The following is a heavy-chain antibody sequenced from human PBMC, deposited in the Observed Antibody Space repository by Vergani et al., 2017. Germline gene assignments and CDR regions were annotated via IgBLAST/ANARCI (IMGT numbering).Heavy chain of an antibody. CDR2: IYTSGSN. CDR3: ARGYYYESSGYIILG. CDR1: GGSISSGSYY. J-gene: IGHJ4*02. V-gene: IGHV4-61*02. D-gene: IGHD3-22*01. Sequence: QVQLQESGPGLVKPSQTLSLTCTVSGGSISSGSYYWSWIRQPAGKGLEWIGRIYTSGSNNYNPSLKSRVTISVDTSKKQFSLKLSSVTAADTAVYYCARGYYYESSGYIILGWGQGTLVTVSS.